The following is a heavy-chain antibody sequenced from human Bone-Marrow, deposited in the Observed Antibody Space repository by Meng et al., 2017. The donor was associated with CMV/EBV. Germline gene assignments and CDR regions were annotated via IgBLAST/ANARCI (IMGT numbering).Heavy chain of an antibody. CDR2: MNPNGRDT. D-gene: IGHD2-2*01. CDR1: EYTFSDYY. Sequence: ASVKVSCKASEYTFSDYYVQWVRQAPGQGLEWMGRMNPNGRDTTYAQKFQGRVTLTADMSIRTAYMELNRLGYDDTAIFYCARVRVGCSASSCYSDLWGRGTLVTVSS. V-gene: IGHV1-2*06. CDR3: ARVRVGCSASSCYSDL. J-gene: IGHJ5*02.